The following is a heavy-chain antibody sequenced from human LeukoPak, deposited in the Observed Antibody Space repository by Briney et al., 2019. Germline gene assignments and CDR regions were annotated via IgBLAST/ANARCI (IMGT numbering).Heavy chain of an antibody. CDR3: AKPRAMTTGVGRYFDL. CDR1: GFTFSSYA. CDR2: ISGGGDNT. J-gene: IGHJ2*01. Sequence: GGSLRLSCAASGFTFSSYAMSWIRQAPGKGLDWVSAISGGGDNTYYPDSVKGRFTISRDNSKNTLYLQMNSPRAEDTAIYYCAKPRAMTTGVGRYFDLWGRGTLVTVSS. D-gene: IGHD1-1*01. V-gene: IGHV3-23*01.